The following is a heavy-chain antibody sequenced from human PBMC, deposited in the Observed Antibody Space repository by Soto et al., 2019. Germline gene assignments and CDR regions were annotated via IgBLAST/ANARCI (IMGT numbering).Heavy chain of an antibody. CDR3: ARQPFGYDFWSGYSPAEYYYYMDV. V-gene: IGHV4-59*08. D-gene: IGHD3-3*01. J-gene: IGHJ6*03. Sequence: SEAFSVTCTVSGGFISRYDRRWSRQPPGKGLKWIGYIYYSGSTNYNPSLKSRVTISVDTSKNQFSLKLSSVTAADTAVYYCARQPFGYDFWSGYSPAEYYYYMDVWGKGTTVT. CDR2: IYYSGST. CDR1: GGFISRYD.